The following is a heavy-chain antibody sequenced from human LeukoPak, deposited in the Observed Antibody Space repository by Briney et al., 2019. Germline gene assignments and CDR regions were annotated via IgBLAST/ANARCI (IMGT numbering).Heavy chain of an antibody. V-gene: IGHV5-51*01. D-gene: IGHD5-18*01. J-gene: IGHJ3*02. CDR2: IYPGDSDT. CDR3: ARRQLWARGAFDI. CDR1: GYSLTSYW. Sequence: GESLKISCKGSGYSLTSYWIGWVRQMPGKGLEWMGIIYPGDSDTRYSPSFQGQVTISADKSISTAYLRWSSLKASDTAMYYCARRQLWARGAFDIWGQGTMVTVSS.